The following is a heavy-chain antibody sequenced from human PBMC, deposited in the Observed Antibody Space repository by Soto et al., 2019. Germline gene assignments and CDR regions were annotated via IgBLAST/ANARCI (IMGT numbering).Heavy chain of an antibody. V-gene: IGHV3-21*01. J-gene: IGHJ4*02. D-gene: IGHD2-15*01. CDR1: GFTFSTYS. CDR2: ITTSSSFR. Sequence: GGSLRLSCAASGFTFSTYSMNWVRQAPGKGLEWVADITTSSSFRFYADSVKGRFTISRDDAKNSLYLQMNSLRVEDTGVYYYARDLGVALATLTLDSWGQGTLVTVSS. CDR3: ARDLGVALATLTLDS.